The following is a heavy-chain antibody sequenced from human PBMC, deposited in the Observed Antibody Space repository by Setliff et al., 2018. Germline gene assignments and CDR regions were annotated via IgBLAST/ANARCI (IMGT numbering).Heavy chain of an antibody. Sequence: GGSLRLSCAASGFTSSTFAMSWVRQAPGKGLEWVSHINPDGRTTAYADSVKGRFTISRDISENTLYLQMNSLRPEDTAVYYCAKDRVPDGYWDFDYWGQGILVTVSS. CDR3: AKDRVPDGYWDFDY. CDR1: GFTSSTFA. V-gene: IGHV3-23*01. J-gene: IGHJ4*02. CDR2: INPDGRTT. D-gene: IGHD4-17*01.